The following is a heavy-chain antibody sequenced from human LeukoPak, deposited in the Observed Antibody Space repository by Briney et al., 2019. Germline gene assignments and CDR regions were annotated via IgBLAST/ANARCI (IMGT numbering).Heavy chain of an antibody. V-gene: IGHV3-23*01. D-gene: IGHD3-22*01. CDR2: VSTGGAAT. CDR1: GFTFSSFS. J-gene: IGHJ5*02. Sequence: PGGSLRLSCAASGFTFSSFSMNWVRQAPGKGLEWVSTVSTGGAATYYADSVKGRFTISRDNSENTLYLQMNSLRAEDTAVYYCAKDPNYYDSSAAPQFDPWGQGTLVTVSS. CDR3: AKDPNYYDSSAAPQFDP.